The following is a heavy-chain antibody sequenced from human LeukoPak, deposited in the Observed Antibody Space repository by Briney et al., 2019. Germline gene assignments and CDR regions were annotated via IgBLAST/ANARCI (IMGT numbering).Heavy chain of an antibody. CDR1: GYTFTGYY. Sequence: ASVKVSCKASGYTFTGYYMHWVRQAPRQGLEWMGWINPNSGGTNYAQKFQGRVTMTRDTSISTAYMELSRLRSDDTAVYYCARESGSYNPFDYWGQGTLVTVSS. CDR2: INPNSGGT. CDR3: ARESGSYNPFDY. D-gene: IGHD1-26*01. J-gene: IGHJ4*02. V-gene: IGHV1-2*02.